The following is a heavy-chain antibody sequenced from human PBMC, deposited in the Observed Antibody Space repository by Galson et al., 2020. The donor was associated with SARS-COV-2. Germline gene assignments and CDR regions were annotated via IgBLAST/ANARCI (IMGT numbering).Heavy chain of an antibody. CDR1: GSSISSSSYY. Sequence: SETLSLICTVSGSSISSSSYYWGWIRQPPGKGLEWIGSVYYSGSTYSNPPLKSRVTISLDTSKNQFSLKLTSVTAADTAVYYCASGPPLYMIEGPSLYWGQGTLVTVSS. CDR3: ASGPPLYMIEGPSLY. J-gene: IGHJ4*01. V-gene: IGHV4-39*07. CDR2: VYYSGST. D-gene: IGHD3-16*01.